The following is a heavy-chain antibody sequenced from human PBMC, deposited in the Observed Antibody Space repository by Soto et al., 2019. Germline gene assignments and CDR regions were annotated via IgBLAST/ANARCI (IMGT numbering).Heavy chain of an antibody. J-gene: IGHJ4*02. CDR1: GGTFSSYT. V-gene: IGHV1-69*08. CDR2: IIPILGIA. Sequence: QVQLVQSGAEVTKPGSSVKVSCKASGGTFSSYTISWVRQAPGQGLEWMGRIIPILGIANYAQKFQGRVTITADKSTSTAYMELSSLRSEDTAVYYCARDPQAYCGGDCDPLGDWGQGTLVTVSS. CDR3: ARDPQAYCGGDCDPLGD. D-gene: IGHD2-21*02.